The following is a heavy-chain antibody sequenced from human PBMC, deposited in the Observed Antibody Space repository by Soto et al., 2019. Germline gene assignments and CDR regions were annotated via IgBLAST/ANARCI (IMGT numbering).Heavy chain of an antibody. V-gene: IGHV3-23*01. Sequence: GVLRLSCAASGFTFSSYAMSWVRQAPGKGLEWVSAISGSGGSTYYADSVKGRFTISRDNSKNTLYLQMNSLRAEDTAVYYCAKDPPYYYDNDYWGQGTLVTVSS. CDR1: GFTFSSYA. D-gene: IGHD3-22*01. CDR3: AKDPPYYYDNDY. CDR2: ISGSGGST. J-gene: IGHJ4*02.